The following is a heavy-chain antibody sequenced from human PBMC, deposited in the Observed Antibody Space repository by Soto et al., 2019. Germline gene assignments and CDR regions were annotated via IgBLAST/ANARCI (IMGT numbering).Heavy chain of an antibody. D-gene: IGHD3-16*02. V-gene: IGHV1-69*13. Sequence: SSVKVSCKASGGTFSSYPISWVRQPPGQGLEWMGGIIPIFGTANYAQKFQGRVTITADESTSTAYMELSSLRSEDTAVYYCAVWGSYRYTSPWDYWGQGTLVTVSS. J-gene: IGHJ4*02. CDR2: IIPIFGTA. CDR1: GGTFSSYP. CDR3: AVWGSYRYTSPWDY.